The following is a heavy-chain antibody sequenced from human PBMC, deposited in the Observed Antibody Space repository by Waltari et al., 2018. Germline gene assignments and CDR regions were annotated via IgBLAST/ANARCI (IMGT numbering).Heavy chain of an antibody. CDR3: ARHGKGYRGYGPYPPPPAS. V-gene: IGHV4-38-2*01. CDR2: IYHSGNN. D-gene: IGHD5-12*01. Sequence: QVQLQASGPGLVKSSAILSPTCAVSGYSISSGYCWGWIRQPPGMGREWIGSIYHSGNNYDNPSLKLRVTTTADTSKNQYAPMLVSVAAADTGGYYCARHGKGYRGYGPYPPPPASWGQGTLVTVSS. CDR1: GYSISSGYC. J-gene: IGHJ5*02.